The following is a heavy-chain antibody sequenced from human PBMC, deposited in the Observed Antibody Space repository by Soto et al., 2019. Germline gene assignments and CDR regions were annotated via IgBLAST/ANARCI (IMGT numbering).Heavy chain of an antibody. Sequence: SETLSLTCTVSGGSISSGGYYWSWIRQHPGKGLEWIGYIYYSGSTYYNPSLKSRVTISVDTSKNQFSLKLSSVTAADTAVYYCARSGCSGGSCYLVDYWVQGTLVTVSS. CDR1: GGSISSGGYY. V-gene: IGHV4-31*03. J-gene: IGHJ4*02. CDR3: ARSGCSGGSCYLVDY. D-gene: IGHD2-15*01. CDR2: IYYSGST.